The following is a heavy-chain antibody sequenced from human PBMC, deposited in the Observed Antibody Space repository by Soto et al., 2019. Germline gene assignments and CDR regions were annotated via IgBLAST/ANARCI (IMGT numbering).Heavy chain of an antibody. Sequence: VGSLRLSCAASGVTFSSYWMSWVRQAPGKGLEWVANIKQDGSEKYYVDSVKVRFTISRDNAKNSLYLQMNSLRVEDTAVYYCARRYSSSWSGFEPWGQGTLVTVSS. J-gene: IGHJ5*02. CDR1: GVTFSSYW. CDR3: ARRYSSSWSGFEP. D-gene: IGHD6-13*01. V-gene: IGHV3-7*01. CDR2: IKQDGSEK.